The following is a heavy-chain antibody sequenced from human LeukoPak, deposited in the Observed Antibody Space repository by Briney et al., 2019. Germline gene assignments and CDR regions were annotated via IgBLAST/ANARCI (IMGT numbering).Heavy chain of an antibody. CDR2: ISYDGSNK. D-gene: IGHD3-9*01. Sequence: QPGRSLRLSCAASGITFSSYAMHWVRQAPGKGLEWVAVISYDGSNKYYADSVKGRFTISRDNSKNTLYRQMNSLRAEDTAVYYCVRDRYYLPDYWGQGTLVTVSS. J-gene: IGHJ4*02. V-gene: IGHV3-30*04. CDR1: GITFSSYA. CDR3: VRDRYYLPDY.